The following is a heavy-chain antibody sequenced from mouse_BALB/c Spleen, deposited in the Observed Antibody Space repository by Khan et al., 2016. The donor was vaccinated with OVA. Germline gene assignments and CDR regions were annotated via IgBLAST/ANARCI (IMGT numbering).Heavy chain of an antibody. CDR3: ARSAAYWFCDV. V-gene: IGHV9-3-1*01. CDR2: INTYTGEP. Sequence: QIQLVQSGPELKKPGETVKISCKASGYTFTNYGMNWVKQAPGKGLKWMGWINTYTGEPTYADDFKGRFAFSLETSANTAYLQINNLKNEDTATYCCARSAAYWFCDVWGAGTTVTVSS. CDR1: GYTFTNYG. J-gene: IGHJ1*01.